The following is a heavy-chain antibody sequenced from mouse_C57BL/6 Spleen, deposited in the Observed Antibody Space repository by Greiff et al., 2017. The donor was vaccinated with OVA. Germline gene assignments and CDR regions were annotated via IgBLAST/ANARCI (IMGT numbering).Heavy chain of an antibody. D-gene: IGHD2-3*01. CDR2: IYPGDGDT. Sequence: QVQLQQSGAELVKPGASVKISCKASGYAFSSYWMHWVKQRPGKGLEWIGQIYPGDGDTNYNGKFKGKATLTADKSSSTAYMQLSSLTSEDSAVYFCARGVYDGYWFDYWGQGTTLTVSS. CDR3: ARGVYDGYWFDY. V-gene: IGHV1-80*01. J-gene: IGHJ2*01. CDR1: GYAFSSYW.